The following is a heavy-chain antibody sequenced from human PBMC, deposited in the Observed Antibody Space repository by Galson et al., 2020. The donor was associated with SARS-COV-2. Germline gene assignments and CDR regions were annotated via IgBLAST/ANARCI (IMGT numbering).Heavy chain of an antibody. CDR2: IDWDDDK. CDR3: GRIAVVVAATIGSYYSCGMDV. D-gene: IGHD2-15*01. V-gene: IGHV2-70*01. CDR1: GFSLSTSGMC. J-gene: IGHJ6*02. Sequence: SGPTLVKPTQTLTLTCTFSGFSLSTSGMCVSWIRQPPGKALEWLALIDWDDDKYYSTSLKTRLTISKDPSKNQVVLTMTNMDPVDTATYYCGRIAVVVAATIGSYYSCGMDVWGQGTTVTVSS.